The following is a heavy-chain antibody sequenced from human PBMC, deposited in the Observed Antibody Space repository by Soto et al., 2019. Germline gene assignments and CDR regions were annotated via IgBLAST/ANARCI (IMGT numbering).Heavy chain of an antibody. CDR2: IYYSGST. D-gene: IGHD2-21*01. Sequence: QVQLQESGPGLVKPSETLSLTCTVSGGSVSSGSYYWSWIRQPPGKGLEWIGYIYYSGSTNYNPSLKSRVTISVDTSKNQCSLKLSSVTAADTAVYYCARVEDSAIGRFDPWGQGTLVTVSS. CDR1: GGSVSSGSYY. J-gene: IGHJ5*02. CDR3: ARVEDSAIGRFDP. V-gene: IGHV4-61*01.